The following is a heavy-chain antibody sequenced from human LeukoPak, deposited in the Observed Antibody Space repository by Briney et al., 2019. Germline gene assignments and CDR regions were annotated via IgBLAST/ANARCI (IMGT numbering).Heavy chain of an antibody. CDR3: AKGVVVAPDVTPFDY. CDR1: GLTFNNYA. CDR2: ISGRGASK. D-gene: IGHD2-2*01. J-gene: IGHJ4*02. Sequence: GGSLRLSCAVSGLTFNNYAMSWVRQAPGKGLEWVSGISGRGASKYYADSVKGRFTISRDNSKNTLYLQMNSLRAEDTAVYYCAKGVVVAPDVTPFDYWGQGTLVTVSS. V-gene: IGHV3-23*01.